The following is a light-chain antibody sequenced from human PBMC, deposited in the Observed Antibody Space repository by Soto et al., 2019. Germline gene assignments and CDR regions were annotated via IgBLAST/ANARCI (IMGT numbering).Light chain of an antibody. CDR3: QQFGSSIPHT. Sequence: EIVMTQSPGTLSLSPGERATISCRASQGIGSRYLAWYHQKSGQAPRLLIYGASSRATGIPDRFSGSGSGTDFTLTISRLEPEAFGVYYCQQFGSSIPHTFGQGTKLEIK. CDR1: QGIGSRY. V-gene: IGKV3-20*01. J-gene: IGKJ2*01. CDR2: GAS.